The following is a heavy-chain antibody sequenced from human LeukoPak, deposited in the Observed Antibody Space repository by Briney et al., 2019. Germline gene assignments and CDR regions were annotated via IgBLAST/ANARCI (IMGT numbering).Heavy chain of an antibody. D-gene: IGHD6-13*01. CDR3: AKTGYSSSWYRIWDY. CDR1: GFTFSSFE. V-gene: IGHV3-23*01. CDR2: ISGSGGSA. J-gene: IGHJ4*02. Sequence: GGSLRLSCAASGFTFSSFEMSWVRQAPGKGLEWVSAISGSGGSAYYADSVKGRFTISRDNSRNSLSLQMNSLRAEDTALYYCAKTGYSSSWYRIWDYWGQGTLVTVSS.